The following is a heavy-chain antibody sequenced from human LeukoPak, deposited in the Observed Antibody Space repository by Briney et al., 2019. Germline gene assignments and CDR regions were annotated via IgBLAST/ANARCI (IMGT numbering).Heavy chain of an antibody. J-gene: IGHJ3*02. CDR1: GFTFSSYG. V-gene: IGHV3-30*02. CDR3: AKKWSGDYDSSDIIDAFDI. Sequence: GGSLRLSCAASGFTFSSYGMHWVRQAPGKGLEWVAFIRYDGSNKYYADSVKGRFTISRDNSKNTLYLQMNSLRAEDTAVYYCAKKWSGDYDSSDIIDAFDIWGQGTMVTVSS. CDR2: IRYDGSNK. D-gene: IGHD3-22*01.